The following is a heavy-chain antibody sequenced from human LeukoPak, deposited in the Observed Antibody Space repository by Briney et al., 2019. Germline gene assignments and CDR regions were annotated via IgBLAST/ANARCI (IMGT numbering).Heavy chain of an antibody. J-gene: IGHJ6*02. CDR1: VYTFTSYY. CDR2: IIPIFGTA. V-gene: IGHV1-69*13. D-gene: IGHD3-3*01. Sequence: SVKVSYKASVYTFTSYYMHWVRQAPGQGLEWMGGIIPIFGTANYAQKFQGRVTITADESTSTAYMELSSLRSEDTAVYYCARGGFWSGYEYYYGMDVWGQGTTVTVSS. CDR3: ARGGFWSGYEYYYGMDV.